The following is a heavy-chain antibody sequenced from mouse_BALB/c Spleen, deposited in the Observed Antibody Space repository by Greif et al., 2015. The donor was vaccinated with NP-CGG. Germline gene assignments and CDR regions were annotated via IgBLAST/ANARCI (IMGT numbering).Heavy chain of an antibody. CDR3: ARVIRVPYYAMDH. CDR1: GFTFSSFG. J-gene: IGHJ4*01. Sequence: EAQLVESGGGLVQPGGSRKLSCAASGFTFSSFGMHWVRQAPEKGLEWVAYISSGSSTIYYADTVKGRFTISRDNPKNTLFLQMTSLRSEDTAMYYCARVIRVPYYAMDHWGQGTSVTVSS. CDR2: ISSGSSTI. V-gene: IGHV5-17*02. D-gene: IGHD1-1*01.